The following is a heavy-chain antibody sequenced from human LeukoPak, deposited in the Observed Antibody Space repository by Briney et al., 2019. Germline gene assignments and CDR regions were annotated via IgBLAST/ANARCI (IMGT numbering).Heavy chain of an antibody. J-gene: IGHJ4*02. Sequence: ETLSLTCTVSGGSISSYYWSWVRQAPGKGLEWVSVIYSGGSTYYADSVKGRFTISRDNSKNTLYLQMNSLRAEDTAVYYCARVDYGDYGFDYWGQGTLVTVSS. CDR1: GGSISSYY. CDR3: ARVDYGDYGFDY. V-gene: IGHV3-66*01. CDR2: IYSGGST. D-gene: IGHD4-17*01.